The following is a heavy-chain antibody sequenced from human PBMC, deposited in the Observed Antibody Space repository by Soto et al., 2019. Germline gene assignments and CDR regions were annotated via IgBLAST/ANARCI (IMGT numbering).Heavy chain of an antibody. D-gene: IGHD3-22*01. CDR1: GGSISSYY. J-gene: IGHJ4*02. CDR2: IYYSGST. Sequence: SETLSLTCTVSGGSISSYYWSWIRQPPGKGLEWIGYIYYSGSTNYNPSLKSRVTISVDTSKNQFSLKLSSVTAADTAVYYCARGHYYDSSGNPTYYFDYWGQGALVTVSS. V-gene: IGHV4-59*01. CDR3: ARGHYYDSSGNPTYYFDY.